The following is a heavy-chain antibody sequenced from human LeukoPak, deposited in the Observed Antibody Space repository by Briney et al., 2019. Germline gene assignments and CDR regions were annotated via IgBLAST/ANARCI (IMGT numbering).Heavy chain of an antibody. CDR1: GFTFSSYG. V-gene: IGHV3-23*01. CDR3: AKGGDSGYDLDAFDI. Sequence: GGTLRLSCVASGFTFSSYGMTWVRQAPGKGLECVSAISANGVETYYADSVKGRFAISRDNSKNTLYLQMNSLRAEDTAVYYCAKGGDSGYDLDAFDIWGQGTMVTVSS. CDR2: ISANGVET. J-gene: IGHJ3*02. D-gene: IGHD5-12*01.